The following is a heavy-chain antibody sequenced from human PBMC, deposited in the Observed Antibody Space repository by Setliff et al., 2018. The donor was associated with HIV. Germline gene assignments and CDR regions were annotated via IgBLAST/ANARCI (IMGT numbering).Heavy chain of an antibody. J-gene: IGHJ4*02. D-gene: IGHD7-27*01. CDR2: IYYSGNT. CDR1: GASISSFY. V-gene: IGHV4-59*08. Sequence: SETLSLTCTVSGASISSFYWSWIRQPPGKGLEWIGYIYYSGNTYYNPSLESRVTISGDTSKDQFSLKLKAVTAADSAVYYCARQGRPGYFDSWGQGTLVTVSS. CDR3: ARQGRPGYFDS.